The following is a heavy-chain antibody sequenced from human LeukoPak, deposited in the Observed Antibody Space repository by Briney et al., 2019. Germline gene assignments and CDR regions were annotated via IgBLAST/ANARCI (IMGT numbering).Heavy chain of an antibody. CDR1: GGSISSYY. Sequence: SSETLSLTCTVSGGSISSYYWSWIRQPPGKGLEWIGYIYYSGSTNYNPSLKSRVTISVDTSKNQFSLKLSSVTAADTAVYYCARGLGIVVVPAAEPDAFDIWGQGTMVTVSS. D-gene: IGHD2-2*01. V-gene: IGHV4-59*01. J-gene: IGHJ3*02. CDR3: ARGLGIVVVPAAEPDAFDI. CDR2: IYYSGST.